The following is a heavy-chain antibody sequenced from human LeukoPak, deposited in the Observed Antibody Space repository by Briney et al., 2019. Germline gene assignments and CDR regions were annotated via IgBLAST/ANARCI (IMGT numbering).Heavy chain of an antibody. CDR2: INPDSGDT. D-gene: IGHD6-19*01. Sequence: ASVKVSCKASGYTFTGYYIHWVRQAPGQGLEWMGWINPDSGDTNYAQRFQGRVTMTRDTSVSTAYMELSRLRSDDTAVYYCARVRAQFSGWRGAFDIWGQGAMVTVSS. V-gene: IGHV1-2*02. CDR1: GYTFTGYY. CDR3: ARVRAQFSGWRGAFDI. J-gene: IGHJ3*02.